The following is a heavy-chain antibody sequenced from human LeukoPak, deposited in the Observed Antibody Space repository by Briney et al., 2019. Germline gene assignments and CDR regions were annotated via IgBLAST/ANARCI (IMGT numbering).Heavy chain of an antibody. CDR1: GFTFSADS. D-gene: IGHD3-10*01. Sequence: GWSLRLSGAASGFTFSADSMNWVRQAAGKGLEWVSSISTSNTYIYYADSVKGRFTISRDNAKNSLYLQMNSLRAEDTAVYFCARDSNPGEVRYFDCWGQGTLVTVSS. CDR2: ISTSNTYI. CDR3: ARDSNPGEVRYFDC. V-gene: IGHV3-21*06. J-gene: IGHJ4*02.